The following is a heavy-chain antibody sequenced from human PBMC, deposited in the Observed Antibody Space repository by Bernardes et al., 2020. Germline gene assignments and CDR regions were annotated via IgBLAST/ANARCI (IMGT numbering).Heavy chain of an antibody. D-gene: IGHD1-26*01. CDR1: IGSIISNY. CDR3: ARLAGGESGSHDY. CDR2: MYYTGNT. J-gene: IGHJ4*02. V-gene: IGHV4-59*01. Sequence: SETLSRTCSVSIGSIISNYWSWIRQPPGQGLEWLGYMYYTGNTNSKSSVKSRVTISVDASKNQVSLKLTSVTAADTAVYYCARLAGGESGSHDYWGQGTLVTVSS.